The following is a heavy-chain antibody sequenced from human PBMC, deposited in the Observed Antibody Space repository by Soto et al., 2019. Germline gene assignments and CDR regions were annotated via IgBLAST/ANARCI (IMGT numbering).Heavy chain of an antibody. CDR2: ISYDGSNK. J-gene: IGHJ4*02. CDR1: GFTFSSYG. Sequence: GGSLRLSCAASGFTFSSYGMHWVRQAPGKGLEWVAVISYDGSNKYYADSVKGRFTISRDNSKNTLYLQMNSLRAEDTAVYYCANLLEAARRKATLIFDYRGQGTLVTVSS. V-gene: IGHV3-30*18. CDR3: ANLLEAARRKATLIFDY. D-gene: IGHD6-6*01.